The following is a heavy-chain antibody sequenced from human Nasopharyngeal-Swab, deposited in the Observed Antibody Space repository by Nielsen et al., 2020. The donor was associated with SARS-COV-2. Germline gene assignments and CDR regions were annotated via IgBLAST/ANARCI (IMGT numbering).Heavy chain of an antibody. CDR3: AKDEGCSGGSCYYLYPYNWFDP. CDR2: ISYDGSNK. D-gene: IGHD2-15*01. V-gene: IGHV3-30*18. J-gene: IGHJ5*02. CDR1: GFTFSSYG. Sequence: GGSLRLSCAASGFTFSSYGMHWVRQAPGKGLEWVAVISYDGSNKYYADSVMGRFTISRDNSKNTLYLQMNSLRAEDTAVYYCAKDEGCSGGSCYYLYPYNWFDPWGQGTLVTVSS.